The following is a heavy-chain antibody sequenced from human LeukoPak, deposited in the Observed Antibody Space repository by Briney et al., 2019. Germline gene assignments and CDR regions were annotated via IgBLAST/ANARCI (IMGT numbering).Heavy chain of an antibody. CDR2: INPSGGST. V-gene: IGHV1-46*01. J-gene: IGHJ4*02. CDR1: GYTFTSYY. D-gene: IGHD2-2*01. CDR3: ARVGVAAAIDY. Sequence: GASVKVSCKASGYTFTSYYMHWVRQAPGQGLEWMGIINPSGGSTSYAQKFQGRVTMTRDTSISTAYMELSRLRSDDTAVYYCARVGVAAAIDYWGQGTLVTVSS.